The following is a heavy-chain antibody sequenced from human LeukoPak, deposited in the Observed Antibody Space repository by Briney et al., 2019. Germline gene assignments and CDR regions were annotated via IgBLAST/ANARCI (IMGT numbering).Heavy chain of an antibody. CDR2: ISGSGGST. CDR3: ATTYGDYVFDY. V-gene: IGHV3-23*01. D-gene: IGHD4-17*01. Sequence: GGSLRLSCAASGFTFSSYSMKWVRQAPGKGLEWVSTISGSGGSTYYADSVKGRFSISRDNSKNTLYLQMNSLRAEDTAVYYCATTYGDYVFDYWGQGTLVTVSS. J-gene: IGHJ4*02. CDR1: GFTFSSYS.